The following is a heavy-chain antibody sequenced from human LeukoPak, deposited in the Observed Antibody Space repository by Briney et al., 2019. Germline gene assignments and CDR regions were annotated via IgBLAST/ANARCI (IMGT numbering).Heavy chain of an antibody. CDR2: IYSGGST. V-gene: IGHV3-66*02. J-gene: IGHJ6*02. CDR3: ARDKGAARPFYYYYYYGMDV. D-gene: IGHD6-6*01. CDR1: GFTVSSNY. Sequence: GGSLRLSCAASGFTVSSNYMSWVRQAPGKGLGWVSVIYSGGSTYYADSVKGRFTISRDNSKNTLYLQMNSLRAEDTAVYYCARDKGAARPFYYYYYYGMDVWGQGTTVTVSS.